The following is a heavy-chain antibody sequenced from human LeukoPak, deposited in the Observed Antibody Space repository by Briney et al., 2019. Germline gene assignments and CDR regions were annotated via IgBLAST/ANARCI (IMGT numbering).Heavy chain of an antibody. J-gene: IGHJ6*04. Sequence: PSETLSLTCTVSVGSISSSSYYGGWVRQPPGKGLGWIGYIYYSGSTNYNPSLKSRVTISVDTSKNQFSLKLRSVTATDTAVYYCARAGYSGSDFSVGGKGSTVTVSS. CDR1: VGSISSSSYY. V-gene: IGHV4-61*05. CDR2: IYYSGST. CDR3: ARAGYSGSDFSV. D-gene: IGHD5-12*01.